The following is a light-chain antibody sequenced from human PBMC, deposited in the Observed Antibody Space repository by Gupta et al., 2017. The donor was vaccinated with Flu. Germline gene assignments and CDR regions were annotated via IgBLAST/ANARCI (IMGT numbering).Light chain of an antibody. Sequence: EIVLTQSPATLSLSPGERATLSCRASQSVRRYLAWYQQKPGQAPRLLIYDSSNRAAGIPARFSGGGAETDFTLTISSREPEDFAVYYCQQRSDWPLTFGGGTKVEIK. J-gene: IGKJ4*01. V-gene: IGKV3D-11*02. CDR1: QSVRRY. CDR2: DSS. CDR3: QQRSDWPLT.